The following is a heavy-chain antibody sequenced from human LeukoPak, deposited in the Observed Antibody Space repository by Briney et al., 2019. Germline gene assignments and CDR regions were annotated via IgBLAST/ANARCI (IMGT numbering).Heavy chain of an antibody. CDR2: ISAYNGNT. D-gene: IGHD6-13*01. CDR3: ARVYSSSLPDY. V-gene: IGHV1-18*01. Sequence: GASVKVSCKAPGYTLTSYGISWVRQPPGRGLEWMGWISAYNGNTNYAQKLQGRVTMTTDTSTSTAYMELRSLRSDDTAVYYCARVYSSSLPDYWGQGTLVTVST. J-gene: IGHJ4*02. CDR1: GYTLTSYG.